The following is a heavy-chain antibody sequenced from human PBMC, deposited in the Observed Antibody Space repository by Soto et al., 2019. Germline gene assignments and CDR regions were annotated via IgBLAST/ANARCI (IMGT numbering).Heavy chain of an antibody. D-gene: IGHD2-21*01. CDR1: GGSISSSSYY. J-gene: IGHJ6*02. Sequence: PSETLSLTCTVSGGSISSSSYYWGWIRQPPGKGLEWIGRIYYSGSTYYNPSLKSRVTISVDTSKNQFSLKLSSVTAADTAVYYCARPIPGYYGMDVWGQGTTVTVSS. V-gene: IGHV4-39*01. CDR2: IYYSGST. CDR3: ARPIPGYYGMDV.